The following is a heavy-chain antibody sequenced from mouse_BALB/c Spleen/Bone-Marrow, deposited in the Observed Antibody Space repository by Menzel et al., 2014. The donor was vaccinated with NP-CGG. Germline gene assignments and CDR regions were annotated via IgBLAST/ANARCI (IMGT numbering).Heavy chain of an antibody. J-gene: IGHJ1*01. CDR2: INPSTGYT. CDR3: AREYYGSSGYFDV. CDR1: GYTFTSYW. Sequence: VKLMESGAELAKPGASVKMSCKASGYTFTSYWMHWVKQRPGQGLEWIGYINPSTGYTEYNQKFKDKATLTADKSFSTAYMQLSSLTSEDSAVYYCAREYYGSSGYFDVWGAGTTVTVSS. D-gene: IGHD1-1*01. V-gene: IGHV1-7*01.